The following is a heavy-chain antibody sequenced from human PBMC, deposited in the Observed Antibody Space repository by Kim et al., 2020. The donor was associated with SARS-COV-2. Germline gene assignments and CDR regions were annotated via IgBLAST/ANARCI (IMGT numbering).Heavy chain of an antibody. D-gene: IGHD3-22*01. J-gene: IGHJ5*02. CDR3: SRTLDYYDSIHRFDP. CDR1: GYTFTSYA. Sequence: ASVKVSCKASGYTFTSYAINWVRQAPGQGLEWMGWINTNPGNPTYAQGFPGRFVFSLDTSVSTAYLQISSLESEDTAVYYCSRTLDYYDSIHRFDPWGQG. V-gene: IGHV7-4-1*02. CDR2: INTNPGNP.